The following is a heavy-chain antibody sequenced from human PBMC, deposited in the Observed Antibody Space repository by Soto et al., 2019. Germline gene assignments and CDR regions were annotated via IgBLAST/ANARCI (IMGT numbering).Heavy chain of an antibody. V-gene: IGHV4-31*03. J-gene: IGHJ3*02. D-gene: IGHD4-17*01. CDR1: GGSISSGGYY. CDR2: IYYSGSP. CDR3: ARVSPHDYGDPDAFDI. Sequence: QVQLQESGPGLVKPSQTLSLICTVSGGSISSGGYYWSWIRQHPGKGLEWIGHIYYSGSPYYNPSLKRRVSTSVDTSKNQFPLKLSSVTAADTAVYYCARVSPHDYGDPDAFDIWGQGTMVTVSS.